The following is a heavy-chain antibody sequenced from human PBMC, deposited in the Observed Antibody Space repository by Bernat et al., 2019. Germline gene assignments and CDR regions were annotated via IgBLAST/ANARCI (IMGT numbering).Heavy chain of an antibody. CDR3: ARDFGGYYYDSSGYPSDY. CDR2: ISGYNGNT. Sequence: QVQLVQSGAEVKKPGASVKVSCKASGYTFTSYGISWVRQAPGQGLEWMGWISGYNGNTNYAQKLQGRVTMTTDTSTSTAYMELRSLRSDDTAVYYCARDFGGYYYDSSGYPSDYWGQGTLVTVSS. J-gene: IGHJ4*02. V-gene: IGHV1-18*01. D-gene: IGHD3-22*01. CDR1: GYTFTSYG.